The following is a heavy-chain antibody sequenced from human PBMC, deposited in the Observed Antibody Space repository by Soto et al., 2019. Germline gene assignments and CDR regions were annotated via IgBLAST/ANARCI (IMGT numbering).Heavy chain of an antibody. Sequence: ASVKVSCKASGGTFSSYTISWVRQAPGQGLEWMGRIIPILGIANYAQKFQGRVTITADKSTSTAYMELSSLRSEDTAVYYCARDRASGQQLGYYYYYMDVWGKGTTVTVSS. CDR1: GGTFSSYT. D-gene: IGHD6-13*01. CDR2: IIPILGIA. V-gene: IGHV1-69*04. J-gene: IGHJ6*03. CDR3: ARDRASGQQLGYYYYYMDV.